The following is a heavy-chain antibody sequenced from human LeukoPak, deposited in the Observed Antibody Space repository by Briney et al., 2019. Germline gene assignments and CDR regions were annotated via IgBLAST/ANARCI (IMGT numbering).Heavy chain of an antibody. CDR3: ARSQSSSLIDY. V-gene: IGHV3-30*03. CDR2: ISYDGSNK. CDR1: GFTFSSYG. Sequence: GGSLRLSCAASGFTFSSYGMHWVRQAPVKGLEWVAVISYDGSNKYYADSVKGRFTISRDNSKNTLYLQMNSLTVEDTAVYYCARSQSSSLIDYWGQGTLVTVSS. J-gene: IGHJ4*02. D-gene: IGHD6-13*01.